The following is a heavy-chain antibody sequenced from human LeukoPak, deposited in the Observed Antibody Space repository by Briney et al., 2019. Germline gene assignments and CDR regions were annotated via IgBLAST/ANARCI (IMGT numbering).Heavy chain of an antibody. CDR1: GFTFSSYA. J-gene: IGHJ3*02. CDR2: ISGSGGST. D-gene: IGHD5-12*01. CDR3: AREGTDIVATITEWAFDI. Sequence: QPGGSLRLSCAASGFTFSSYAMSWVRQAPGKGLEWVSAISGSGGSTYYADSVKGRFTISRDNSKNTLYLQMNSLRAEDTAVYYCAREGTDIVATITEWAFDIWGQGTMVTVSS. V-gene: IGHV3-23*01.